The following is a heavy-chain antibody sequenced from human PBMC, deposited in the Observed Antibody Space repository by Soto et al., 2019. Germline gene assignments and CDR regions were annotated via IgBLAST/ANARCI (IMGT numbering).Heavy chain of an antibody. V-gene: IGHV3-30*03. CDR2: ISYDGSNK. D-gene: IGHD2-2*01. Sequence: PWGSLRLSSAASGLIFNTYDMHWVRQAQGKGLKWVAVISYDGSNKYYADSVKGRLTISRDNSKKMLYLQMNSLRPEDTAVYYRAIGQHCSSTSCYFYYYGMDVWGQGTKVTVSS. J-gene: IGHJ6*02. CDR1: GLIFNTYD. CDR3: AIGQHCSSTSCYFYYYGMDV.